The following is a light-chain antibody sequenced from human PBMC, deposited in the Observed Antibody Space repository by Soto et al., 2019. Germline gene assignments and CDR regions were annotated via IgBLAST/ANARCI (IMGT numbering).Light chain of an antibody. J-gene: IGKJ1*01. CDR1: QSVSNTN. CDR2: DAS. CDR3: QHYANSVWT. V-gene: IGKV3-20*01. Sequence: EIVLTQSPGTLSLSPGERATLSRRASQSVSNTNLVWYQQKRGQAPRLLIYDASSRGTGVPDRFRGSGSGTDFTLTINRLEPEDFAVYFCQHYANSVWTFGQGTKV.